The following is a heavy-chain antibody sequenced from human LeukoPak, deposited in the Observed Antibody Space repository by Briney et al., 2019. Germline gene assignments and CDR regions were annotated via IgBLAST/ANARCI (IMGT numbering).Heavy chain of an antibody. J-gene: IGHJ4*02. D-gene: IGHD3-10*01. V-gene: IGHV1-2*02. CDR3: ARDHDYDSGSYPLDY. Sequence: GASVKVSCKASGYTFTGYYMHWVRQAPGQGLEWMGWINPNSGGTNYAQKFQGRVTMTRDTSISTAYMELSRLRSDDTAVYYCARDHDYDSGSYPLDYWGQGTLVIVSS. CDR2: INPNSGGT. CDR1: GYTFTGYY.